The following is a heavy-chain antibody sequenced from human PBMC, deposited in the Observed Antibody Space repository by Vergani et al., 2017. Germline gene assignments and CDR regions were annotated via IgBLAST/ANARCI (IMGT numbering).Heavy chain of an antibody. CDR1: GGSISSYY. CDR2: IYYSGST. V-gene: IGHV4-59*01. Sequence: QVQLQESGPGLVKPSETLSLTCTVSGGSISSYYWSWIRQPPGKGLEWIGYIYYSGSTNYNPSLKSRVTISVDTSKNQFSLKLSSVTAADTAVYYCARAAAGRDWYYYYYGMDVWGQGTTVTVSS. D-gene: IGHD6-13*01. CDR3: ARAAAGRDWYYYYYGMDV. J-gene: IGHJ6*02.